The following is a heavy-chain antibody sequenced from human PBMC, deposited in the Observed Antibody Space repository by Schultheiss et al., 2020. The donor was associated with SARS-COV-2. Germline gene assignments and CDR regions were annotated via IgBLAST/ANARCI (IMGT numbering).Heavy chain of an antibody. CDR2: IWYDGSNK. V-gene: IGHV3-33*08. CDR3: ARLGQALGIDY. CDR1: GFTFSSYA. D-gene: IGHD1-26*01. Sequence: GGSLRLSCAASGFTFSSYAMNWVRQAPGKGLEWVAVIWYDGSNKYYADSVKGRFTISRDNSKNTLYLQMNSLRAEDTAVYYCARLGQALGIDYWGQGTLVTVSS. J-gene: IGHJ4*02.